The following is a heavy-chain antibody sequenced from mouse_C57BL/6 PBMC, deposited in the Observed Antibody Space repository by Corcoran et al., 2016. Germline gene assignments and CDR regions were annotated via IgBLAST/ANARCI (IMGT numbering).Heavy chain of an antibody. D-gene: IGHD2-1*01. Sequence: QIQLVQSGPELKKPGETVKISCKASGYTFTTYGMSWVKQAPGKGLKWMGWTNTYSGVPTYADDFKGRFAFSLETSASTAYLQINNLKNEDTATYFCARLGNYDWYFDVWGTGTTVTVSS. CDR3: ARLGNYDWYFDV. CDR2: TNTYSGVP. J-gene: IGHJ1*03. CDR1: GYTFTTYG. V-gene: IGHV9-3*01.